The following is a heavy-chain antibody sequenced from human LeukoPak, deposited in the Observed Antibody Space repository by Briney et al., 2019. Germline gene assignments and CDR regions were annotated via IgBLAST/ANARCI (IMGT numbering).Heavy chain of an antibody. Sequence: GASVKVSCKASGGTFSSYAISWVRRAPGQGLEWMGGIIPIFGTANYAQKFQGRVTITADKSTSTAYMELSSLRSEDTAVYYCARDFYGGYCSGGSCYNSRGWFDPWGQGTLVTVSS. CDR1: GGTFSSYA. V-gene: IGHV1-69*06. D-gene: IGHD2-15*01. J-gene: IGHJ5*02. CDR3: ARDFYGGYCSGGSCYNSRGWFDP. CDR2: IIPIFGTA.